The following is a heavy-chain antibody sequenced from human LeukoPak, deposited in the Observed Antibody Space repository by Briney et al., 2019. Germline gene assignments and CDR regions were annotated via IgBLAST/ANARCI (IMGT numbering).Heavy chain of an antibody. J-gene: IGHJ4*02. V-gene: IGHV3-23*01. CDR1: GLTFSNYA. D-gene: IGHD4-17*01. CDR3: AKEAGVTTPPK. CDR2: ISGSGANT. Sequence: GGSLRLSCAASGLTFSNYAMSWVRHAPGKGLECVSGISGSGANTYHADSVKGRFAISRDNSKNTLYLQMNSLRAEDTAMYYCAKEAGVTTPPKWGQGTLVIVSS.